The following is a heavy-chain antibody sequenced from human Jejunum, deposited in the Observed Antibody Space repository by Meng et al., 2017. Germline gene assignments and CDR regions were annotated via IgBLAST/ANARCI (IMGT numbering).Heavy chain of an antibody. Sequence: SLKISCVGSGFDFHDHAMHWVRQAPGKGLEWVSGINFNSGTIGYADSVKGRFTISRDNAGSSLYLQMNSLKVEDTALYYCAKPSTGGMFLNGLDVWGQGTMVTVSS. D-gene: IGHD4-23*01. CDR3: AKPSTGGMFLNGLDV. CDR1: GFDFHDHA. CDR2: INFNSGTI. J-gene: IGHJ6*02. V-gene: IGHV3-9*01.